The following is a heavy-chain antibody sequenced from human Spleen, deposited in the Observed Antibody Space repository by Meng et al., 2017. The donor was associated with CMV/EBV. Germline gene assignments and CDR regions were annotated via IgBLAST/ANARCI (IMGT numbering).Heavy chain of an antibody. CDR1: GFTFSTHP. V-gene: IGHV3-23*01. CDR3: AKDWDFDY. D-gene: IGHD1-26*01. Sequence: SLRLSCAASGFTFSTHPMGWVRRAPGKGLEWVSAFSGSGDNTYYADSVKGRFTTSRDNSQNTLYLQMNSLRAEDTAVYYCAKDWDFDYWGQGTLVTVSS. CDR2: FSGSGDNT. J-gene: IGHJ4*02.